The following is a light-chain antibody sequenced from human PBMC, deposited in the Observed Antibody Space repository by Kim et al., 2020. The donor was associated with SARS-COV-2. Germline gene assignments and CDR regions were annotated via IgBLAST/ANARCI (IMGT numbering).Light chain of an antibody. Sequence: EIVLTQSPATLSLSPGDRATLSCRASQGISNYLAWYQQKPGQAPRLLISDASTRATGIPARFSGSGSGTDFTLTISSLEPEDFTFYYWQQSSSWPGTFGKGTKVDIK. CDR3: QQSSSWPGT. V-gene: IGKV3-11*01. CDR2: DAS. J-gene: IGKJ1*01. CDR1: QGISNY.